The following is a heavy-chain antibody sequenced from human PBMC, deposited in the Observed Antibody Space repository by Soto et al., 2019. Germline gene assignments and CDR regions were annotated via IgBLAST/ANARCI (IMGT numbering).Heavy chain of an antibody. CDR1: GGTFSSYA. Sequence: SVKVSCKASGGTFSSYAISWVRQAPGQGLEWMGGIIPIFGTANYAQKFQGRVTITADESTSTAYMELSSLRSEDTAVYYCASPSHALSIAVATAFDYWGQGTLVTVSS. J-gene: IGHJ4*02. V-gene: IGHV1-69*13. D-gene: IGHD6-19*01. CDR3: ASPSHALSIAVATAFDY. CDR2: IIPIFGTA.